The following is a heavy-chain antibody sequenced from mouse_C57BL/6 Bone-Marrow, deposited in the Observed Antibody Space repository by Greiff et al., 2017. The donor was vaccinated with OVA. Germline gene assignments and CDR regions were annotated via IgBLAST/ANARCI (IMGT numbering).Heavy chain of an antibody. V-gene: IGHV1-64*01. CDR3: AREGQLRPWFAY. J-gene: IGHJ3*01. D-gene: IGHD3-2*02. CDR1: GYTFTSYW. Sequence: QVQLKQSGAELVKPGASVKLSCKASGYTFTSYWMHWVKQRPGQGLEWIGMIHPNSGSTNYNEKFKGKATLTVDKSSSTAYMQLSSLTSEDSAVYYCAREGQLRPWFAYWGQGTLVTVSA. CDR2: IHPNSGST.